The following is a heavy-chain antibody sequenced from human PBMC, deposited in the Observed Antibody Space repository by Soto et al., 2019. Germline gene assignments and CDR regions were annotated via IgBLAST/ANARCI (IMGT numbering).Heavy chain of an antibody. V-gene: IGHV3-33*01. J-gene: IGHJ6*02. CDR3: ARDLQRYIWNYSAWDPRKNIYYYYGMDV. CDR2: IWYDGSNK. Sequence: QVQLVESGGGVVQPGRSLRLSCAASGFTFSSYGMHWVRQAPGKGLEWVAVIWYDGSNKYYADSVKGRFTISRDNSKNTLYLQMNSLRAEDTAVYYCARDLQRYIWNYSAWDPRKNIYYYYGMDVWGQGTTVTVSS. CDR1: GFTFSSYG. D-gene: IGHD1-7*01.